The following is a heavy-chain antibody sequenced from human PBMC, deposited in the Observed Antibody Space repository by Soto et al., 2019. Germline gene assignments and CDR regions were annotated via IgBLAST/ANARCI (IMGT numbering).Heavy chain of an antibody. J-gene: IGHJ4*02. D-gene: IGHD3-22*01. CDR2: IYYSGST. V-gene: IGHV4-61*08. CDR3: ARVSPYYYDSSGYYYPFDY. Sequence: SETLSLTCAVSGGSISSGGYSWSWIRQPPGKGLEWIGYIYYSGSTNYNPSLKSRVTISVDTSKNQFSLKLSSVTAADTAVYYCARVSPYYYDSSGYYYPFDYWGQGTLVTVSS. CDR1: GGSISSGGYS.